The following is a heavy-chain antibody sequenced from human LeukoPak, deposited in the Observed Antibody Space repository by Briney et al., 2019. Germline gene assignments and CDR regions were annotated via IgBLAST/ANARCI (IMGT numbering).Heavy chain of an antibody. V-gene: IGHV1-69*06. J-gene: IGHJ5*02. CDR1: GGTFSSYA. CDR3: AREMVAARNWFDP. CDR2: IIPIFGTA. D-gene: IGHD2-15*01. Sequence: SVRVSCKASGGTFSSYAISWVRQAPGQGLEWMGGIIPIFGTANYAQKFQGRVTITADKSTSTAYMELSSLRSEDTAVSYCAREMVAARNWFDPWGQGTLVTVSS.